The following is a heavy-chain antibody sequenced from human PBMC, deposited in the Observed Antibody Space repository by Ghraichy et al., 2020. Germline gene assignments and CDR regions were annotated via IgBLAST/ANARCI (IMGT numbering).Heavy chain of an antibody. Sequence: SETLSLTCTVSGGSVSSGSYYWSWIRQPPGKGLEWIGYIYYSGSTNYNPSLKSRVTISVDTSKNQFSLKLSSVTAADTAVYYCARDSYSSSFRNYYYYGMDLWGQGTAVTVSS. CDR3: ARDSYSSSFRNYYYYGMDL. V-gene: IGHV4-61*01. D-gene: IGHD6-13*01. J-gene: IGHJ6*02. CDR2: IYYSGST. CDR1: GGSVSSGSYY.